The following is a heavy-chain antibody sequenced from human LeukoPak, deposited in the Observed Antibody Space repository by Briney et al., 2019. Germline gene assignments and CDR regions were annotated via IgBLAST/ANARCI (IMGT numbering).Heavy chain of an antibody. CDR2: IYFGGTT. CDR3: ARHRSDTGGKKGVNWFDP. CDR1: GGSIKNYY. D-gene: IGHD4-23*01. J-gene: IGHJ5*02. Sequence: SETLSLTCSVSGGSIKNYYWSRMRQPPGKGLEWLGNIYFGGTTDYNSSLKSRLTISVDTFKNQLSLNLQSVTAADTATYYCARHRSDTGGKKGVNWFDPWGQGTLVTVSS. V-gene: IGHV4-59*01.